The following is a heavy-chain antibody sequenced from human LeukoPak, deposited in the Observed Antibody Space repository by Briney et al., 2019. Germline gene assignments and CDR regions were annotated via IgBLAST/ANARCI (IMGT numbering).Heavy chain of an antibody. CDR2: IIPIFGTA. CDR3: ARGVGARPRSYFDY. CDR1: GGTFSSYA. Sequence: SVKVSCKASGGTFSSYAISWVRQAPRQGLEWMGGIIPIFGTANYAQKFQGRVTITADKSTSTAYMELSSLRSEDTAVYYCARGVGARPRSYFDYWGQGTLVTVSS. J-gene: IGHJ4*02. V-gene: IGHV1-69*06. D-gene: IGHD1-26*01.